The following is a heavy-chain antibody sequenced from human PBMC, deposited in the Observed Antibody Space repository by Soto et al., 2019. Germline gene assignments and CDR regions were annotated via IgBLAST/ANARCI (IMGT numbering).Heavy chain of an antibody. V-gene: IGHV4-4*07. D-gene: IGHD6-19*01. CDR1: GGSISSYY. J-gene: IGHJ5*02. Sequence: PSETLSLTCTVSGGSISSYYWRWIRQPAGKGLEWIGRIYTSVSTNYNPSLKSRVTMSVDTSKNQFSLKLSSVTAADTAVYYCARDLYSRGWTNRFDPWGQGTLVTVSS. CDR2: IYTSVST. CDR3: ARDLYSRGWTNRFDP.